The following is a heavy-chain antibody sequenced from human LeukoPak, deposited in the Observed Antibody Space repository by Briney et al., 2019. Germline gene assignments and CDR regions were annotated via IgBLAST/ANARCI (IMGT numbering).Heavy chain of an antibody. CDR1: GYTLTELS. V-gene: IGHV1-24*01. CDR2: FDPEDGET. D-gene: IGHD2-2*01. CDR3: ATPHCSSTSCHNWFDP. Sequence: ASVKVSCKVSGYTLTELSMHWVRQAPGKGLEWMGGFDPEDGETIYAQKFQGRVTVTEDTSTDTAYMELSSLRSEDTAVYYCATPHCSSTSCHNWFDPWGQGTLVTVSS. J-gene: IGHJ5*02.